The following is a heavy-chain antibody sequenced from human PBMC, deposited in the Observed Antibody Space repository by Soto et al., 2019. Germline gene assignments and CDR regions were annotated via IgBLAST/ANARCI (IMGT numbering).Heavy chain of an antibody. V-gene: IGHV1-2*02. Sequence: VKVSCKASGYTFSDYYMHWVRQAPGQGLEWMGWINANSGGTTYAQKFQGRVTMTRDTSTSTAYMELSRLSSDDTAIYYCARLQIEVAGSNWGQGTLVTVSS. CDR3: ARLQIEVAGSN. D-gene: IGHD6-19*01. CDR1: GYTFSDYY. J-gene: IGHJ4*02. CDR2: INANSGGT.